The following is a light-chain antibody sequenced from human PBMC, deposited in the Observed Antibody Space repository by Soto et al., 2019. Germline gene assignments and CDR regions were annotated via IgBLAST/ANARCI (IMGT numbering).Light chain of an antibody. CDR2: DAS. V-gene: IGKV3D-20*02. J-gene: IGKJ4*01. Sequence: EIVLTQSPGTLSLSPGERVTLXXRASQSIISSSLAWYQQKPGQAPRXXIYDASNRATGIPARFSGSGSGTDFTLTISSLEPEDFAVYYCQQRNNWPLTFGGGTKVDIK. CDR3: QQRNNWPLT. CDR1: QSIISSS.